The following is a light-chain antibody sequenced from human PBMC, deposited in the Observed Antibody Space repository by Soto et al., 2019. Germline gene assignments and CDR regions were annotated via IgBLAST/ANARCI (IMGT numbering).Light chain of an antibody. CDR1: TSNVGRNA. V-gene: IGLV1-44*01. CDR3: GTWDDSLNAML. CDR2: LHN. Sequence: QSVLTQPTSASGTPGQSVTISCSGGTSNVGRNAVNWYQQFPGSAPRLLIQLHNQRPSGVPTRFSASKSGTSASLAISGLQSEDEADYYCGTWDDSLNAMLFGGGTKVTVL. J-gene: IGLJ3*02.